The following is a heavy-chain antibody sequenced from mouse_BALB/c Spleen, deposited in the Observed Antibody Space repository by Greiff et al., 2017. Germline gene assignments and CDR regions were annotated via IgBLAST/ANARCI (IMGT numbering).Heavy chain of an antibody. CDR1: GYTFTDYA. D-gene: IGHD2-4*01. J-gene: IGHJ4*01. CDR2: ISTYYGDA. CDR3: ARSGYDYDSPYAMDY. V-gene: IGHV1S137*01. Sequence: QVQLQQSGAELVRPGVSVKISCKGSGYTFTDYAMHWVKQSHAKSLEWIGVISTYYGDASYNQKFKGKATMTVDKSSSTAYMELARLTSEDSAIYYCARSGYDYDSPYAMDYWGQGTSVTVSS.